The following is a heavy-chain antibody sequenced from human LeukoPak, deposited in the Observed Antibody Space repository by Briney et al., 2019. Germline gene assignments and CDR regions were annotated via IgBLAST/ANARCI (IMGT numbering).Heavy chain of an antibody. V-gene: IGHV3-21*01. CDR2: ISSSSDYI. CDR1: GFTFSTYL. Sequence: GGSLRLSCAASGFTFSTYLMNWVRQAPGKGLEWVSSISSSSDYIYYVDSVKGRFTISRDNAKNPLFLQMNSLRAEDTAVYFCARGNIKFDYWGRGTLVTVSS. CDR3: ARGNIKFDY. J-gene: IGHJ4*02.